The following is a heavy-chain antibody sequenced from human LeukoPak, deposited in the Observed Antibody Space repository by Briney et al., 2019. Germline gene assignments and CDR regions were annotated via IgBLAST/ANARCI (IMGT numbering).Heavy chain of an antibody. V-gene: IGHV4-4*07. J-gene: IGHJ6*02. D-gene: IGHD6-19*01. CDR1: GGSISSHS. Sequence: SETLSLTCTVSGGSISSHSWSWIRQPAGKGLEWIGHMYTSGNSNYNPSLNSRVTMSIDTSKNQFSLKLIPVTAADTAVYYCARDGPPIALAGTLGAYLYSGMDVWGQGTTVTVSS. CDR3: ARDGPPIALAGTLGAYLYSGMDV. CDR2: MYTSGNS.